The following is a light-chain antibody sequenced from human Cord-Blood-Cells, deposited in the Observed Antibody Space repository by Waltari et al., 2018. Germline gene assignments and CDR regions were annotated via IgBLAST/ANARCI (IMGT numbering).Light chain of an antibody. J-gene: IGKJ5*01. CDR1: QSVSSY. V-gene: IGKV3-11*01. CDR3: QQRSNWPST. CDR2: DAS. Sequence: EIVLTQSPATLSLSPGERATLSCRARQSVSSYLAWYQQKPGQAPRLLIYDASNRATGIPARFSGSGSGTDFTLTISSLEPEDFAVYYCQQRSNWPSTFGQGTRLEIK.